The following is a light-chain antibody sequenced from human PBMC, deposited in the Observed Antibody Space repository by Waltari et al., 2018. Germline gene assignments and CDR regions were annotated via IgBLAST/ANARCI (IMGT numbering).Light chain of an antibody. J-gene: IGLJ2*01. Sequence: QSALTQPRSVSGSPGQSVTISCTGTSSDVGGHNYVSWYQQNPGKAPKLMIYDVTVRPSGVPARFSGSKSGNTASLTISGLQAEDEADYYCCSFAGSHFLFGGGTKVTVL. CDR1: SSDVGGHNY. V-gene: IGLV2-11*01. CDR2: DVT. CDR3: CSFAGSHFL.